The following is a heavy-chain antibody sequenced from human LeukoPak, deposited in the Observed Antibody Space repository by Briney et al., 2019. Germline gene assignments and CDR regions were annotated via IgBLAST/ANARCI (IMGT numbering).Heavy chain of an antibody. Sequence: GGSLRLSCAASGFTFSDYSMNWVRQAPGKGLEWISYIGIDSGNTNYADSVKGRFTISGDKAKNSLYLQMNSLRVEDTAVYYCAKDYKYAYDNWGQGTLVTVSS. V-gene: IGHV3-48*01. D-gene: IGHD5-24*01. CDR1: GFTFSDYS. J-gene: IGHJ4*02. CDR2: IGIDSGNT. CDR3: AKDYKYAYDN.